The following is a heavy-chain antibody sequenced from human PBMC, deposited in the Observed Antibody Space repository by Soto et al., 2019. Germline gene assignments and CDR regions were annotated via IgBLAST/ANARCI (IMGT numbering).Heavy chain of an antibody. CDR1: GGSISSGDYY. CDR2: IYYSGST. Sequence: TSETLCLTCTVSGGSISSGDYYWSWIRQPPGKGLEWIGSIYYSGSTYYNPSLKSRVTISVDTSKNQFSLKLNSVTAADTAVYYCASRHSSPYFDYWGQGTLVTVSS. D-gene: IGHD6-13*01. V-gene: IGHV4-30-4*01. CDR3: ASRHSSPYFDY. J-gene: IGHJ4*02.